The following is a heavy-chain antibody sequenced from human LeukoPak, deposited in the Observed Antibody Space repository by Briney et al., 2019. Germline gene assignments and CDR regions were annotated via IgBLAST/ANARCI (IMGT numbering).Heavy chain of an antibody. J-gene: IGHJ4*02. D-gene: IGHD5-18*01. Sequence: TSETLSLTCTVSGGSISNNYWSWIRQPPGKGLEWIGYNYNSGSTNYNPSLKSRVTISVDTSKNQFSLKLSSVTAADTAVYYCARHAGLSYGFDYWGQGTLVTVFS. CDR2: NYNSGST. CDR3: ARHAGLSYGFDY. V-gene: IGHV4-59*08. CDR1: GGSISNNY.